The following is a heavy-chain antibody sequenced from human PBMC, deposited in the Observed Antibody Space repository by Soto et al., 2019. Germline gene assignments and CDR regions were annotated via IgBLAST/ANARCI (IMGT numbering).Heavy chain of an antibody. CDR3: AKHSYSSGWYRLYYYYGMDV. J-gene: IGHJ6*02. V-gene: IGHV4-39*01. CDR2: IYYSGST. CDR1: GCSISSSSYY. D-gene: IGHD6-19*01. Sequence: SETLSLTCTVSGCSISSSSYYWGWIRQPPGKGLEWIGSIYYSGSTYYNPSLKSRVTISVDTSKNQFSLKLSSVTAADTAVYYCAKHSYSSGWYRLYYYYGMDVWGQGTTVTVSS.